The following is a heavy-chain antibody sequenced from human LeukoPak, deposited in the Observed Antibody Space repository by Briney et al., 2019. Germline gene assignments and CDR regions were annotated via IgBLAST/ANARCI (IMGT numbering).Heavy chain of an antibody. CDR3: ARGGGIAVAGTSYWYFDL. J-gene: IGHJ2*01. CDR2: IYYGGST. Sequence: SETLSLTCTVSGGSISSYYWSWIRQPPGKGLEWIGYIYYGGSTNYNPSLKSRVTISVDTSKNQFSLKLSSVTAADTAVYYCARGGGIAVAGTSYWYFDLWGRGTLVTVSS. V-gene: IGHV4-59*01. CDR1: GGSISSYY. D-gene: IGHD6-19*01.